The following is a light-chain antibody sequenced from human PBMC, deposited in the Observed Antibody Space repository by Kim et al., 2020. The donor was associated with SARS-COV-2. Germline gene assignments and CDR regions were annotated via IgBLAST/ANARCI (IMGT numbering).Light chain of an antibody. Sequence: SYELTQPPSVSVSPGQTASISCSGDKLGDKYACWYQQRPGQSPVLVIYEDTRRPSGIPARFSASTSGNTATLTISGTQAMDEADYYCQAWDSTTVIFGGGTHLTVL. CDR3: QAWDSTTVI. CDR2: EDT. CDR1: KLGDKY. J-gene: IGLJ2*01. V-gene: IGLV3-1*01.